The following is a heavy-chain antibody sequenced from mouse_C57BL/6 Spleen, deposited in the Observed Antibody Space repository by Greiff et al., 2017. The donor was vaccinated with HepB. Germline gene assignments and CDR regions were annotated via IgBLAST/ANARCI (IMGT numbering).Heavy chain of an antibody. J-gene: IGHJ3*01. CDR1: GYTFTDYY. D-gene: IGHD3-2*02. CDR3: ARASDSSVFAY. CDR2: INPNNGGT. Sequence: VQLKQSGPELVKPGASVKISCKASGYTFTDYYMNWVKQSHGKSLEWIGDINPNNGGTSYNQKFKGKATLTVDKSSSTAYMELRSLTSEDSAVYYCARASDSSVFAYWGQGTLVTVSA. V-gene: IGHV1-26*01.